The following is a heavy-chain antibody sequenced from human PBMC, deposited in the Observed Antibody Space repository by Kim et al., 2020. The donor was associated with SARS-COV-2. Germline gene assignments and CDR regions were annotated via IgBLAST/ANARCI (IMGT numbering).Heavy chain of an antibody. Sequence: GGSLRLSCAASGFTFSSYAMSWVRQAPGKGLEWVSAISGSGGSTYYADSVKGRFTISRDNSKNTLYLQMNSLGAEDTAVYYCAKVCAGFYYYYGMDVWGQGTTVTVSS. CDR3: AKVCAGFYYYYGMDV. J-gene: IGHJ6*02. CDR1: GFTFSSYA. V-gene: IGHV3-23*01. CDR2: ISGSGGST.